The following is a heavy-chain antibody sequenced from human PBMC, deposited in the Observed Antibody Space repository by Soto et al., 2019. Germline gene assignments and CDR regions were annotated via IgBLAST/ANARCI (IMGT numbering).Heavy chain of an antibody. Sequence: QVQLVQSGAEVKKTGSSVKVSCKASGGTFSSYAISWVRQAPGQGLEWMGGIIPIFGTANYAQKFQGRVTITADKSTSTAYMELSSLRSEDTAVYYCARLPGIAAAGTGYYGMDVWGQGTTVTVSS. CDR1: GGTFSSYA. CDR2: IIPIFGTA. D-gene: IGHD6-13*01. J-gene: IGHJ6*02. CDR3: ARLPGIAAAGTGYYGMDV. V-gene: IGHV1-69*06.